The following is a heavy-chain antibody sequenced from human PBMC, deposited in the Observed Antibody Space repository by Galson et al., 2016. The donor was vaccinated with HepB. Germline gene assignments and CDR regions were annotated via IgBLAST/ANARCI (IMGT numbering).Heavy chain of an antibody. J-gene: IGHJ1*01. Sequence: SLRLSCAASGFTLSSFWMNWVRQAPGKGLEWVASIKDDGSKTVYVDSVKGRFTMSRYNVEESVSLQMNSLRAEDTAVYYCAKYGDEAVWHFQHWGHGTRVTVSS. CDR3: AKYGDEAVWHFQH. CDR2: IKDDGSKT. D-gene: IGHD4-17*01. V-gene: IGHV3-7*03. CDR1: GFTLSSFW.